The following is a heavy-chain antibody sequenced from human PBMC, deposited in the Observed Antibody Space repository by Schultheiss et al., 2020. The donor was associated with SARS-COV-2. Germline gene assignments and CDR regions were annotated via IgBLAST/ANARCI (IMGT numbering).Heavy chain of an antibody. CDR3: ARVFRTQYSGYDYGLDY. V-gene: IGHV4-59*12. Sequence: SETLSLTCTVSGGSISSYYWSWIRQPPGKGLEWIGSIYHSGSTYYNPSLKSRVTISVDTSKNQFSLKLSSVTAADTAVYYCARVFRTQYSGYDYGLDYWGQGTLVTVSS. CDR2: IYHSGST. CDR1: GGSISSYY. D-gene: IGHD5-12*01. J-gene: IGHJ4*02.